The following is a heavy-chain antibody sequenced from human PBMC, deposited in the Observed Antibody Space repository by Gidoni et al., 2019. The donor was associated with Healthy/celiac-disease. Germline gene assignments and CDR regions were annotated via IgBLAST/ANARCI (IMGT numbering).Heavy chain of an antibody. J-gene: IGHJ4*02. CDR2: IYYSGST. V-gene: IGHV4-39*01. CDR3: ARILGYYDSSGYLFDY. Sequence: QLQLQESGPGLVKPSETLSLPCTVSGGSISSSSYYWGWIRQPPGKGLEWIGSIYYSGSTYYNPSLKSRVTISVDTSKNQFSLKLSSVTAADTAVYYCARILGYYDSSGYLFDYWGQGTLVTVSS. D-gene: IGHD3-22*01. CDR1: GGSISSSSYY.